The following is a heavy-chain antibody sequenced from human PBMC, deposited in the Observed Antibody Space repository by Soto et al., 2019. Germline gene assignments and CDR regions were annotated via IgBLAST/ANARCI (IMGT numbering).Heavy chain of an antibody. D-gene: IGHD3-9*01. Sequence: QVQLQESGPGLVKPSQTLSLTCTVSGGSISSGGYYWSWIRQHPGKGLEWIGYIYYSGSTYYNPSLKSRVPTSVDKSKNQCALKLSSVTAADTAVYYCARVRWGGLRPLRYFAGLAEPDDYWGQGTLVTVSS. J-gene: IGHJ4*02. V-gene: IGHV4-31*03. CDR3: ARVRWGGLRPLRYFAGLAEPDDY. CDR1: GGSISSGGYY. CDR2: IYYSGST.